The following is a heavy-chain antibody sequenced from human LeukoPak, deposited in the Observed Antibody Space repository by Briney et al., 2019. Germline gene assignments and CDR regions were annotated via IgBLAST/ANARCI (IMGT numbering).Heavy chain of an antibody. V-gene: IGHV3-33*01. CDR3: ARERRPHSYGLPIDAFDI. CDR2: IWYDGSNK. J-gene: IGHJ3*02. D-gene: IGHD5-18*01. Sequence: GRSLRLSCAASGFTFSSYGMHWVRQAPGKGLEWVAVIWYDGSNKYYADSVKGRFTISRDNSKNTLYLQMNSLRAEDTAVYYCARERRPHSYGLPIDAFDIWGQGTMVTVSS. CDR1: GFTFSSYG.